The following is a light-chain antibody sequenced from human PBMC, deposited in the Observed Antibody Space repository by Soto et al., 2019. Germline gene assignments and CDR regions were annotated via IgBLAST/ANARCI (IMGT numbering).Light chain of an antibody. CDR3: QQYGSSRWT. CDR2: GAS. Sequence: EIVLTQSPATLSLSPGERATLHCRASQSVSSSYLAWYQQKPGQAPRLLIYGASSRATGIPDRFSGSGSGTDFTLTISRLEPEDFAVYYCQQYGSSRWTFGQGTKVDI. CDR1: QSVSSSY. J-gene: IGKJ1*01. V-gene: IGKV3-20*01.